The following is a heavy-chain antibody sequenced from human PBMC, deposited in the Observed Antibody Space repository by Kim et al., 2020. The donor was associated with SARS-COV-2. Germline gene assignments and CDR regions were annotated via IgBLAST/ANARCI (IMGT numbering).Heavy chain of an antibody. J-gene: IGHJ2*01. V-gene: IGHV4-59*01. Sequence: RRVTISVDTSKNQFSLKRSSVTAADTAVYYCARDHREWLQYTANWYFDLWGRGTLVTVSS. D-gene: IGHD3-3*01. CDR3: ARDHREWLQYTANWYFDL.